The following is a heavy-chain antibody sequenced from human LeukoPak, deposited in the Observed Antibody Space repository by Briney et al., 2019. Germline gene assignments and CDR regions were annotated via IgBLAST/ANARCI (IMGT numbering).Heavy chain of an antibody. V-gene: IGHV3-23*05. CDR2: VGSDNKP. Sequence: GGSLRLSCEASGFTFSAYAMTWVRQAPGKGLEWVSSVGSDNKPHYSESVKGRFAISRDNSKSMLFLQLNSLRAEDTALYYCAGDMHYYVAMDVWGQGTTVTVSS. CDR3: AGDMHYYVAMDV. J-gene: IGHJ6*02. D-gene: IGHD3-10*02. CDR1: GFTFSAYA.